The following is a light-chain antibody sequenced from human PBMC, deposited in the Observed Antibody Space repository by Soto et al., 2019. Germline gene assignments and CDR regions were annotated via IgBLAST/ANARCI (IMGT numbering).Light chain of an antibody. CDR1: NIGSNN. CDR2: RDS. CDR3: QVWDSSAGI. J-gene: IGLJ2*01. V-gene: IGLV3-9*01. Sequence: SYELTQPLSVSVALGQTARITCGGNNIGSNNVHWYQQKPGQAPVLVIYRDSNRPSGIPERFSGSNSGNTATLTISRAQAGDEADYYCQVWDSSAGIFGGGTQLTVL.